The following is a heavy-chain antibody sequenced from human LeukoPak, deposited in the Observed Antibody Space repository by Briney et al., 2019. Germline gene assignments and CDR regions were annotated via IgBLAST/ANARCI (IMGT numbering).Heavy chain of an antibody. CDR2: INFSGSTI. V-gene: IGHV3-48*03. CDR1: GFTFSSYE. D-gene: IGHD1-26*01. Sequence: PGGSLRLSCAASGFTFSSYEMNWVRQAPGKGLEWVSHINFSGSTINYADSVKGRFTISRDNAKNSLYLQMNSLRAEDTAVYHCAREMLTGSGSHMDGFDYWGQGTLVSVSP. J-gene: IGHJ4*02. CDR3: AREMLTGSGSHMDGFDY.